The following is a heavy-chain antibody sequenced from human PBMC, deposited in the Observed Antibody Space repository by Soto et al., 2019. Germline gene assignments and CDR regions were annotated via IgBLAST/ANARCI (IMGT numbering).Heavy chain of an antibody. Sequence: SETLSLTCTVSGGSISSGDYYWSWIRQPPGKGLEWIGYIYYSGSTYYNPSLKSRVTMSVDTSKNSLHLQMNSLRAEDTAVYYCAKDQGSSWYEIDYWGQGTLVTVSS. V-gene: IGHV4-30-4*01. J-gene: IGHJ4*02. CDR3: AKDQGSSWYEIDY. CDR2: IYYSGST. CDR1: GGSISSGDYY. D-gene: IGHD6-13*01.